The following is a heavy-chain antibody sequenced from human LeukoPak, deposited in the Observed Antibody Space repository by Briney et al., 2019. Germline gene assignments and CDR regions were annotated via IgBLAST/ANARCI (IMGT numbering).Heavy chain of an antibody. CDR2: INAGNGNT. CDR1: GYTFTSYG. Sequence: ASVKVSCKASGYTFTSYGISWVRQAPGQRLEWMGWINAGNGNTKYSQKFQGRVTITRDTSASTAYMELSSLRSEDTAVYYCARSENFLWYYYYGMDVWGQGTTVTVSS. V-gene: IGHV1-3*01. D-gene: IGHD1-7*01. CDR3: ARSENFLWYYYYGMDV. J-gene: IGHJ6*02.